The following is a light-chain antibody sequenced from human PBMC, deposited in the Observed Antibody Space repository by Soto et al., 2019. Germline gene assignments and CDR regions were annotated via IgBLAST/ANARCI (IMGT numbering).Light chain of an antibody. V-gene: IGLV2-23*02. CDR1: SSDVGSYNL. CDR3: CSYAGSSTWV. J-gene: IGLJ3*02. CDR2: EVT. Sequence: QPVLTQPASVSGSPGQSITISCTGTSSDVGSYNLVSWYQQHPGKAPKLLIYEVTKRPSGISFRFSGSKSGNTASLTISGLQAEDEADYHCCSYAGSSTWVFGGGTKLTVL.